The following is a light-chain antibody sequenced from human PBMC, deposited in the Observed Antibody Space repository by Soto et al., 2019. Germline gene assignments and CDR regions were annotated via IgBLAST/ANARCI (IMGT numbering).Light chain of an antibody. CDR2: DVS. CDR1: SSDVGGYNY. V-gene: IGLV2-14*01. CDR3: SSYTSSSTLLYV. J-gene: IGLJ1*01. Sequence: ALTQPASVSGSPGQSITISCTGTSSDVGGYNYVSWYQQHPGKAPKLMIYDVSNRPSGVSNRFSGSKSGNTASLTISGLQAEDEADYYCSSYTSSSTLLYVFGTGTKSPS.